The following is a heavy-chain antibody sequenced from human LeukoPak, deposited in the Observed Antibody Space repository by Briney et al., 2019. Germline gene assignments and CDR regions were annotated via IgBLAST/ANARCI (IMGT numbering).Heavy chain of an antibody. J-gene: IGHJ5*02. V-gene: IGHV4-59*01. CDR2: ISYTAST. CDR3: ARDDYRGVTNFDP. D-gene: IGHD3-10*01. CDR1: GGSIIPYF. Sequence: SHTLSLTCTVSGGSIIPYFWSWMRQTPGKGLEWIGYISYTASTNYNPALKSRVTISVDTSKNQFSLQLTSVTAADTAVYYCARDDYRGVTNFDPWGQGTLVTVSS.